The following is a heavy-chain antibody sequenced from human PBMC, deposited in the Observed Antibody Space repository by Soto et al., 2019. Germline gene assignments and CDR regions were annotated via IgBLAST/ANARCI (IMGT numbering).Heavy chain of an antibody. CDR3: ARVSWREKYGMDV. CDR1: GFTFSDSY. J-gene: IGHJ6*02. CDR2: ITFSGNTV. V-gene: IGHV3-11*01. Sequence: GSLRLSCAASGFTFSDSYMSWIRQAPGKGLEWISYITFSGNTVYYADSLKGRFTISRDNAKNSLYLQMNRLRAEDTAVYYCARVSWREKYGMDVWGQGTKVTVSS.